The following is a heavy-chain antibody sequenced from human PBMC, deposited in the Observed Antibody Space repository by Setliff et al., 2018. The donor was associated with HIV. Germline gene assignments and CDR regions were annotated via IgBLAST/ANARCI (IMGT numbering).Heavy chain of an antibody. CDR3: AKANWAVMATISEYFDY. CDR1: GFNFSTHT. CDR2: ISSSGTYI. J-gene: IGHJ4*02. V-gene: IGHV3-21*04. Sequence: GGSLRLSCAASGFNFSTHTMNWIRQAPGRGLEWVSSISSSGTYIYYADSMKGRFTISRDNAKNSLYLQMNSLRAEYTALYYCAKANWAVMATISEYFDYWGQGTLVTVPQ. D-gene: IGHD2-21*01.